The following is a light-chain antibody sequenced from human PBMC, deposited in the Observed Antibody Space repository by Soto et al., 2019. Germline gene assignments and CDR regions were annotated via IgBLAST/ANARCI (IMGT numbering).Light chain of an antibody. CDR2: GAS. CDR1: QRVYSN. Sequence: EILMTQSPDTLSVSPEESATLSCRASQRVYSNLAWYQQRPGQAPRLLIYGASTRATGVPARFSGRGSGTEFTLTISSLQSEDFAVYYCQQYTNWPPNTFGQGTRLEIK. J-gene: IGKJ5*01. CDR3: QQYTNWPPNT. V-gene: IGKV3-15*01.